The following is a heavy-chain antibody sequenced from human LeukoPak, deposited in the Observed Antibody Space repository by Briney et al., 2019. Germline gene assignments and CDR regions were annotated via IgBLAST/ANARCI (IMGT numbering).Heavy chain of an antibody. J-gene: IGHJ6*03. V-gene: IGHV1-8*01. CDR2: MNPNSGNT. CDR1: GYTFTSYD. D-gene: IGHD4-17*01. Sequence: ASVKVSCKASGYTFTSYDINWVRQATGQGREWMGWMNPNSGNTGYAQKFQGRVTITRNTSISTAYMELSSLRSEDTAVYYCARGGADYYYYYYMDVWGKGTTVTISS. CDR3: ARGGADYYYYYYMDV.